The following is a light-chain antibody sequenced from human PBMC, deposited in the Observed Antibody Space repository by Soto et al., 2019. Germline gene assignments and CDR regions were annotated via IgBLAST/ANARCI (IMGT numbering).Light chain of an antibody. CDR3: SSYTSGSTYV. V-gene: IGLV2-14*01. CDR1: SSDVGGYHY. J-gene: IGLJ1*01. Sequence: QSVLTQPASVSGSPGQSITISCTGTSSDVGGYHYVSWYQQYPDKAPKLMIYEVSNRPSGVSHRFSGSKSGNTASLTISGLQTEDEADYYCSSYTSGSTYVFGTGTQLTVL. CDR2: EVS.